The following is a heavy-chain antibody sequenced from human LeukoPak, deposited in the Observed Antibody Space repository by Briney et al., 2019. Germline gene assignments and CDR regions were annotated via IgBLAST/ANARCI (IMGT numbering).Heavy chain of an antibody. CDR3: ARENIVVVPAATSAGWYFDL. Sequence: PSETLSLTCAVYGGSFSDYYWSWIRQPPGKGLEWIGEINHSGSTNYNPSLKSRVTISVDTSKNQFSLKLSSVTAADTAVYYCARENIVVVPAATSAGWYFDLWGRGTLVTVSS. V-gene: IGHV4-34*01. CDR2: INHSGST. J-gene: IGHJ2*01. D-gene: IGHD2-2*01. CDR1: GGSFSDYY.